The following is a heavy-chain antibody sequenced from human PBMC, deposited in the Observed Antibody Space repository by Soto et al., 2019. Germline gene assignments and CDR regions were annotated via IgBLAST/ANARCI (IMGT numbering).Heavy chain of an antibody. D-gene: IGHD3-10*01. CDR1: GGSISSSSYY. Sequence: PSETLSLTCTVSGGSISSSSYYWGWIRQPPGKGLEWIGSIYYSGSTYYNPSLKSRVTISVDTSKNQFSLKLSSVTAAGTAVYYCARPMVRGAHGMDVWGQGTTVTVSS. J-gene: IGHJ6*02. V-gene: IGHV4-39*01. CDR3: ARPMVRGAHGMDV. CDR2: IYYSGST.